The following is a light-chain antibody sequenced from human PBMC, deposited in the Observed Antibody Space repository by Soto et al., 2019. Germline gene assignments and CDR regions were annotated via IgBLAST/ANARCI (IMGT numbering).Light chain of an antibody. V-gene: IGLV1-40*01. J-gene: IGLJ1*01. CDR2: GNS. CDR1: SSNIGAGYD. Sequence: QYVLTQPPSVSGAPGQRVTISCTGSSSNIGAGYDVHWYQQLPGTAPKLLIYGNSNRHSGVPDRFSGSKSGTSASLAITGLQSEDEADYYGQSYDRSLSVFYDFGTGTKLTVL. CDR3: QSYDRSLSVFYD.